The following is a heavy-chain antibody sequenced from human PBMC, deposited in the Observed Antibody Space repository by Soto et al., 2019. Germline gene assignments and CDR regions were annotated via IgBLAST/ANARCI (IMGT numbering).Heavy chain of an antibody. V-gene: IGHV3-23*01. CDR1: GFTFSSYA. CDR3: AKGNQLLYGYYYYGMDV. Sequence: GVLRLSCAASGFTFSSYAMSWVRQAPGKGLEWVSAISGSGGSTYYTDSVKGRFTISRDNSKNTLYLQMNSLRAEDTAVYYCAKGNQLLYGYYYYGMDVWGQGTTVTVSS. D-gene: IGHD2-2*02. J-gene: IGHJ6*02. CDR2: ISGSGGST.